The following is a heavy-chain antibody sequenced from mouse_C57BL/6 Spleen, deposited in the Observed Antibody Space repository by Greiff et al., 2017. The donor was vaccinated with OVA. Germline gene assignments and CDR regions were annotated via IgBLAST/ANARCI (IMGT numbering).Heavy chain of an antibody. D-gene: IGHD2-5*01. J-gene: IGHJ3*01. CDR1: GFTFSSYA. CDR2: ISDGGSYT. Sequence: EVHLVESGGGLVKPGGSLKLSCAASGFTFSSYAMSWVRQTPEKRLEWVATISDGGSYTYYPDNVKGRFTISRDNAKNNLYLQMSHLKSEDTAMYYCARDRGSNYVRFAYWGQGTLVTVSA. CDR3: ARDRGSNYVRFAY. V-gene: IGHV5-4*01.